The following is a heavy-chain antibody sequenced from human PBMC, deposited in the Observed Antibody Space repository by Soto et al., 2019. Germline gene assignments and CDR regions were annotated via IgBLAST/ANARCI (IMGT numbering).Heavy chain of an antibody. J-gene: IGHJ6*01. CDR3: AKDGHYG. Sequence: GGSLRLSCVPSGFTMRSYGLYWVRQAPGKGLEWVASLSYDGTDQNYADSVKGRFTVSRDESKKTLYLQMDSLSAEPTATYYCAKDGHYG. CDR1: GFTMRSYG. CDR2: LSYDGTDQ. V-gene: IGHV3-30*18.